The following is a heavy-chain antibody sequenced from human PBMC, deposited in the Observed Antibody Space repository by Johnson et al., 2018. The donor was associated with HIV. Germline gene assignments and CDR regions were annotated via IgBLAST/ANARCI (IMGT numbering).Heavy chain of an antibody. V-gene: IGHV3-30*03. D-gene: IGHD2-15*01. CDR2: ISYDCSNK. J-gene: IGHJ3*02. CDR1: GFTFSSYD. Sequence: QVQLVESGGGVVQPGRSLRLSCAASGFTFSSYDMHWVRQAPGKGPEWVACISYDCSNKYYADSVKGRFTISRDNSKHTLYLQLNSLTAEDTAVYYCARAGIVFDIWGQGTMVTVSS. CDR3: ARAGIVFDI.